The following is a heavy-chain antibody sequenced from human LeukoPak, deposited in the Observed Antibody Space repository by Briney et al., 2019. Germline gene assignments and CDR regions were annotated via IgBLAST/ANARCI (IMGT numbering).Heavy chain of an antibody. J-gene: IGHJ3*02. D-gene: IGHD6-19*01. CDR1: GFTFSSYA. CDR3: ARDSSGWRPPGAFDI. CDR2: ISYDGSNK. V-gene: IGHV3-30-3*01. Sequence: PGGSLRLSCAASGFTFSSYAMHWVRQAPGKGLEWVAVISYDGSNKYYADSVKGRFTIPRDNSKNTLYLQMNSLRAEDTAVYYCARDSSGWRPPGAFDIWGQGTMVTVSS.